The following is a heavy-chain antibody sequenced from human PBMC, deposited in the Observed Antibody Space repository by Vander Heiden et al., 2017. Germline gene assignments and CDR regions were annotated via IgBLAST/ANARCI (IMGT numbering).Heavy chain of an antibody. J-gene: IGHJ4*02. V-gene: IGHV3-74*01. D-gene: IGHD3-16*01. CDR1: GFPLSSSW. CDR3: ATFIWGLRPFDY. Sequence: EAQLVESGGGLVEPGGSLRLSCAASGFPLSSSWMPCDRRPPGKGLVWVSRINSDGSSTSYADSVKGRFTISRDNAKNTLYLQMNSLRAEDTAVYYCATFIWGLRPFDYWSQGTLVTVSS. CDR2: INSDGSST.